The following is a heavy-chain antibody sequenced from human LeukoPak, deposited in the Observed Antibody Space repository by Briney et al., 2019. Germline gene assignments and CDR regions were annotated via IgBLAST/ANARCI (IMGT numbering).Heavy chain of an antibody. V-gene: IGHV3-48*03. CDR3: ARGFRHTAMFLDY. CDR1: GFTFSSFE. Sequence: GGSLRPSCAASGFTFSSFEMNWVRQAPGGGLEWISCISGGGSPIYYADSVKGRFTISRDNAKNSLYLEMNSLGAEDTAVYYCARGFRHTAMFLDYWGQGTPVTVSS. D-gene: IGHD5-18*01. J-gene: IGHJ4*02. CDR2: ISGGGSPI.